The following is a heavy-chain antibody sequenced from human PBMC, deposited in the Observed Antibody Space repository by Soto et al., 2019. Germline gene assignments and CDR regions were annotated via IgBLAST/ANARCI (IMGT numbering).Heavy chain of an antibody. J-gene: IGHJ3*02. CDR2: ISYDGSNK. CDR3: AKDLGHGGRGAFDI. D-gene: IGHD7-27*01. V-gene: IGHV3-30*18. Sequence: QVQLVESGGGVVQPGRSLRLCCAASRFTFSSYGMHWVRQAPGKGLEWVALISYDGSNKYYADSVKGRFTISRDSSKNTLYLQMNSLRSEDTAVYYCAKDLGHGGRGAFDIWGQGTMVTVSS. CDR1: RFTFSSYG.